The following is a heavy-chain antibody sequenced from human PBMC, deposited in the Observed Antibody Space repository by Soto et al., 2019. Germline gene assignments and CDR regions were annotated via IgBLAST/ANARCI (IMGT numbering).Heavy chain of an antibody. CDR3: AKAGGIHLTPFDP. Sequence: QVQLVESGGGVGQPGRSLRLSCAVSGFTCSRYGMHWVRQAPGKGLEWAAVISYDGSNKYYADSVKGRFTISRDNSKNTLYLQMNSLTTEDTAVYFCAKAGGIHLTPFDPWGQGTLVTFSS. V-gene: IGHV3-30*18. J-gene: IGHJ5*02. CDR1: GFTCSRYG. D-gene: IGHD6-13*01. CDR2: ISYDGSNK.